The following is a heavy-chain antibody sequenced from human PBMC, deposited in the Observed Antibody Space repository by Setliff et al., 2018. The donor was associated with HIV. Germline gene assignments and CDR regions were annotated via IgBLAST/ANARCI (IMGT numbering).Heavy chain of an antibody. CDR3: AKDGQRVGYGSDFDY. Sequence: GGSLRLSCGASGFRFSGYAMHWVRQTPGKGLEWVAVISYDGSDKYYADSVKDRFTISRDNSKNTLYLQMNSLTTDGTAVYYCAKDGQRVGYGSDFDYWGQGTLVTVSS. CDR1: GFRFSGYA. J-gene: IGHJ4*02. CDR2: ISYDGSDK. V-gene: IGHV3-30*04. D-gene: IGHD5-18*01.